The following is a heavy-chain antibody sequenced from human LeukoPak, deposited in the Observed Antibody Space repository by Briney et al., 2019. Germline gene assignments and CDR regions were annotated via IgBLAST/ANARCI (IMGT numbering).Heavy chain of an antibody. Sequence: TVKVSCKASGGTFSSYAISWVRQAPGQGLEWMGRIIPILGIASYAQKFQGRVTITADKSTSTAYMELSSLRSEDTAVYYCARDHPQAHGDVYWGQGTLVTVSS. D-gene: IGHD3-3*01. J-gene: IGHJ4*02. CDR2: IIPILGIA. CDR1: GGTFSSYA. CDR3: ARDHPQAHGDVY. V-gene: IGHV1-69*04.